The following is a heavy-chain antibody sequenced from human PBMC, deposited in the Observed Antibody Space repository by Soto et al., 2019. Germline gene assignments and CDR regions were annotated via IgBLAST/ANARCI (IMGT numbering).Heavy chain of an antibody. J-gene: IGHJ4*02. CDR1: GVTFSSFA. V-gene: IGHV1-69*12. CDR2: IIPIIGVP. Sequence: QVQLVQSGAAVQKPGSSVKVSCKTSGVTFSSFAISWVRQAPGQGLEWMGGIIPIIGVPTYAQRFEDRVTIAADESTSTAYMELSSLRSDDTAVYYCARSRGGDYVFDYWGQGTLVTVSS. D-gene: IGHD4-17*01. CDR3: ARSRGGDYVFDY.